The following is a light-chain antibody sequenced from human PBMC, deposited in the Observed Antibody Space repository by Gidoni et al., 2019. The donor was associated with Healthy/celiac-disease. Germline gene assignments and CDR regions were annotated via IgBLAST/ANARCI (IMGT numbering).Light chain of an antibody. CDR2: AAS. Sequence: DIQKTQAPSSLSASVGDRVTITCRASQSISSYLNWYQQKPGKAPKLLIYAASSLQSGVPSRFSGSGSGTDFTLTIISLQPEDFATYYCQQSYSTFTFXPXTKVDIK. V-gene: IGKV1-39*01. CDR3: QQSYSTFT. CDR1: QSISSY. J-gene: IGKJ3*01.